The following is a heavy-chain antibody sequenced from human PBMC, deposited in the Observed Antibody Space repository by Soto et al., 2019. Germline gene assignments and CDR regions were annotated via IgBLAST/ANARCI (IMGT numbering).Heavy chain of an antibody. CDR2: ISAYNGNT. CDR1: GYTFTSYG. CDR3: ARSIDVVGATPGGHWFDP. D-gene: IGHD1-26*01. J-gene: IGHJ5*02. Sequence: GASVKVSCKASGYTFTSYGISWVRQAPGQGLEWMGWISAYNGNTNYAQKLQGRVTMTTDTSTSTAYMELRSLRSDDTAVYYCARSIDVVGATPGGHWFDPWGQGTLVTVSS. V-gene: IGHV1-18*04.